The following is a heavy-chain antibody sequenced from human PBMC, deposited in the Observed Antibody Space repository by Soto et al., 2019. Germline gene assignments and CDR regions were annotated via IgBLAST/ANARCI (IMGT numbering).Heavy chain of an antibody. CDR1: GGSISSYY. Sequence: QVQLQESGPGLVKPSETLSLTCTVSGGSISSYYWSWIRQPPGKGLEWIGYIYYSGSTNYNPSLKSRVTISVDTSKNQYSLKLSSVTAADTAVYYCARHVHIAAAGLIDCWGQGTLVTVSS. V-gene: IGHV4-59*08. CDR2: IYYSGST. J-gene: IGHJ4*02. CDR3: ARHVHIAAAGLIDC. D-gene: IGHD6-13*01.